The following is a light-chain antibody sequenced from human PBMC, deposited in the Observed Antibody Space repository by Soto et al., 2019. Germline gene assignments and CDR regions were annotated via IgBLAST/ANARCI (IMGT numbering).Light chain of an antibody. V-gene: IGKV1-27*01. CDR1: QDINSY. J-gene: IGKJ3*01. CDR3: QNSPSAPFT. CDR2: AAS. Sequence: DIQMTQSPSSLSASIGDRVAITCRASQDINSYLAWYQQKPGEVPQIIVYAASTLQSGVPSRFRGSGSGTEFTLTIRSLQPEDVATYYCQNSPSAPFTFGPGTTLD.